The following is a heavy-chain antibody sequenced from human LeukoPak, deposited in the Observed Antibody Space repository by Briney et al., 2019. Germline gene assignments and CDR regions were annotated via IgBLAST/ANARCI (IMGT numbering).Heavy chain of an antibody. CDR3: AKGTEAAAGVAFWDY. CDR2: IRYDGSNK. Sequence: GGSLRLSCAASGFTFSSYGMHWVRQAPGKGLEWVAFIRYDGSNKYYADSVKGRFTISRGNSKNTLYLQMNSLRAEDTAVYYCAKGTEAAAGVAFWDYWGQGTLVTVSS. J-gene: IGHJ4*02. CDR1: GFTFSSYG. V-gene: IGHV3-30*02. D-gene: IGHD6-13*01.